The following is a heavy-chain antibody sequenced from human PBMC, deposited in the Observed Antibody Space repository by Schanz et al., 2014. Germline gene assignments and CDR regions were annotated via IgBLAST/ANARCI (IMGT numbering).Heavy chain of an antibody. V-gene: IGHV3-21*01. CDR3: ARDWCGGSCLSAFDI. CDR1: GFTFSSYS. J-gene: IGHJ3*02. Sequence: EVQLVESGGGLVKPGGSLRLSCAASGFTFSSYSMNWVRQAPGKGLEWVSSISSSSSSSIYYADSVQGRFAISRDNAKNSLYLQMNSLRVEDTAVYYCARDWCGGSCLSAFDIWGQGTMVTVSS. D-gene: IGHD2-15*01. CDR2: ISSSSSSSI.